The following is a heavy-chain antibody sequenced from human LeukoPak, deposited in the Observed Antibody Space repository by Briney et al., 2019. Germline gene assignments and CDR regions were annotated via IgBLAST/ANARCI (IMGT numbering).Heavy chain of an antibody. CDR1: GGSISSGGYY. CDR2: IYYSGNT. V-gene: IGHV4-31*03. Sequence: SQTLSLTCTVSGGSISSGGYYWSWIRHYPGKGLEWIGYIYYSGNTYYNPSLKSRAAISVDPSKNQFSLTLGSVTAADTAVYYCARGPFGSGNYFLDHWGQGTLVTVSS. D-gene: IGHD3-10*01. CDR3: ARGPFGSGNYFLDH. J-gene: IGHJ4*02.